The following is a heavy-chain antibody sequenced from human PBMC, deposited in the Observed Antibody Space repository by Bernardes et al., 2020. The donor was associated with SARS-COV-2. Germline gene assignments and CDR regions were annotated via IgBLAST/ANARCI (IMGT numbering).Heavy chain of an antibody. CDR2: ISEDGTYT. CDR1: GFTFSSHW. J-gene: IGHJ4*02. CDR3: ARDTFGDGALFDY. V-gene: IGHV3-74*01. D-gene: IGHD3-10*01. Sequence: SLRLSCAASGFTFSSHWMHWVRQAQGKGLVWLSRISEDGTYTDYAGSVRGRFTISRDNAKNTVYLQMNSLRVDDTAVYYCARDTFGDGALFDYWGQGNLVTVSS.